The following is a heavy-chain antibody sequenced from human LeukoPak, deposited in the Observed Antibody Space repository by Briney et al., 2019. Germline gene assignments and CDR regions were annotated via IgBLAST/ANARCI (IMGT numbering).Heavy chain of an antibody. J-gene: IGHJ3*02. D-gene: IGHD3-22*01. CDR1: GGSFSGYY. CDR3: ARRMNYYDSSGYYWSAFDI. Sequence: PSETLSLTCAVYGGSFSGYYWSWIRQPPGKELEWIGEINHSGSTNYNPSLKSRVTISVDTSKNRFSLKLSSVTAADTAVYYCARRMNYYDSSGYYWSAFDIWGQGTMVTVSS. V-gene: IGHV4-34*01. CDR2: INHSGST.